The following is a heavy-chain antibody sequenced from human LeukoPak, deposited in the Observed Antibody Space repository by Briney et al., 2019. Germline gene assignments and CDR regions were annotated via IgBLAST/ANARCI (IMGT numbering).Heavy chain of an antibody. Sequence: ASVKVSCKASGYTFIGYNMHWVRQAPGQGLEWMGWINPNSGGTNYAQSFQGRVTMTRDTSISTAYMELSRLRSDDTAIYYCALVGEALDYWGQGTLVTVS. CDR1: GYTFIGYN. CDR2: INPNSGGT. D-gene: IGHD4-17*01. CDR3: ALVGEALDY. V-gene: IGHV1-2*02. J-gene: IGHJ4*02.